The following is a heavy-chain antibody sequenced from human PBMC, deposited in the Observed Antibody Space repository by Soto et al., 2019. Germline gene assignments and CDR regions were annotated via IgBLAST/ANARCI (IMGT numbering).Heavy chain of an antibody. CDR3: ARFFLAVDYYDSSWFDY. Sequence: GASVKVSCKASGYTFTSYGISWVRQAPGQGLEWMGWISAYNGNTNYAQKLQGRVTMTTDTSTSTAYMELRSLRSDDTAVYYCARFFLAVDYYDSSWFDYWGQGTLVTVSS. V-gene: IGHV1-18*01. D-gene: IGHD3-22*01. J-gene: IGHJ4*02. CDR2: ISAYNGNT. CDR1: GYTFTSYG.